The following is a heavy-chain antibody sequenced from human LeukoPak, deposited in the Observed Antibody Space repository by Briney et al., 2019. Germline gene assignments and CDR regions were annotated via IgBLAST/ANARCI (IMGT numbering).Heavy chain of an antibody. CDR2: ISNSGSSK. D-gene: IGHD3-10*01. Sequence: PGGSLRLSCAASGFTFSSCEMNWVRQAPGKGLEWLSYISNSGSSKYYADPVRGRFTISRDNAKNSLYLQMNSLRAEDTAVYYCARARVPGELNYWGQGTLVTVSS. CDR1: GFTFSSCE. J-gene: IGHJ4*02. V-gene: IGHV3-48*03. CDR3: ARARVPGELNY.